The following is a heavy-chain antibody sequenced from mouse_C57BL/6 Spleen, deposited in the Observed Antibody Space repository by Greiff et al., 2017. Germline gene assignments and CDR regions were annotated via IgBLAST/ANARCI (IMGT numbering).Heavy chain of an antibody. CDR1: GYTFTSYG. CDR2: IYPRSGNT. CDR3: ATAQATAMDY. D-gene: IGHD3-2*02. Sequence: VQLQQSGAELARPGASVTLSCKASGYTFTSYGISWVKQRTGQGLEWIGEIYPRSGNTYYNEKFKGKATLTADKSSSTAYMELRSLTSEDSAVYFCATAQATAMDYWGQGTSVTVSS. V-gene: IGHV1-81*01. J-gene: IGHJ4*01.